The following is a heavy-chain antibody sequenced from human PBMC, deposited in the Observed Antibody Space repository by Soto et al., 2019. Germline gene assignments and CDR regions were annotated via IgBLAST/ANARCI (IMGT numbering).Heavy chain of an antibody. Sequence: SETLSLTCTVSGGSISSYYWSWIRQPPGKGLEWIGYIYYSGSTNYNPSLKSRVTISVDTSKNQFSLKLSSVTAADTAVYYCARAAAAATALGYYYGMDVWGQGNTVTVSS. D-gene: IGHD6-13*01. CDR1: GGSISSYY. V-gene: IGHV4-59*01. CDR2: IYYSGST. CDR3: ARAAAAATALGYYYGMDV. J-gene: IGHJ6*02.